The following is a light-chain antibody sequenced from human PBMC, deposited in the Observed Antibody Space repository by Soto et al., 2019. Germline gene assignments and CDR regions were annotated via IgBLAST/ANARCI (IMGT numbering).Light chain of an antibody. CDR1: QSVSSSY. J-gene: IGKJ5*01. V-gene: IGKV3-20*01. CDR3: QQYGSSL. Sequence: EIVLTQSPGTLSLSPGERATLSCRASQSVSSSYLAWYQQKPGQAPRLLIYGASSRATGIPDRFSGSGSGTDFTLTISRLEPEDFAVYDCQQYGSSLFGQGTRLEIK. CDR2: GAS.